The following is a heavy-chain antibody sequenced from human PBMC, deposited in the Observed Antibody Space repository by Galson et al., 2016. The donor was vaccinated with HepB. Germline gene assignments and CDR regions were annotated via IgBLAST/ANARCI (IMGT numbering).Heavy chain of an antibody. CDR1: DSIVSNAW. CDR3: TIEVTVFGEVTSF. CDR2: IKSRPGGGTT. V-gene: IGHV3-15*07. D-gene: IGHD3-3*01. J-gene: IGHJ3*01. Sequence: SLRLSCAASDSIVSNAWMNWVRQAPGKGLEWVAHIKSRPGGGTTGYAAPVHGRFPVSREDSGYTVYLQMNRLKAEDTAVYYCTIEVTVFGEVTSFWGQGTMVTVSS.